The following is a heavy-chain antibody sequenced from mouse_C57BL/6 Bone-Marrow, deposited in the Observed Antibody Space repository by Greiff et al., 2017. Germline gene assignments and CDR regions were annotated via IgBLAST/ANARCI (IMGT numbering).Heavy chain of an antibody. Sequence: LVESGAELVRPGASVTLSCKASGYTFTDYEMHWVKQTPVHGLEWIGAIDPETGGTAYNQKFKGKAILTADKSSSTAYMELRSLTSEDSAVYYCTRYYYGSRYYFDYWGQGTTLTVSS. CDR3: TRYYYGSRYYFDY. V-gene: IGHV1-15*01. J-gene: IGHJ2*01. CDR2: IDPETGGT. CDR1: GYTFTDYE. D-gene: IGHD1-1*01.